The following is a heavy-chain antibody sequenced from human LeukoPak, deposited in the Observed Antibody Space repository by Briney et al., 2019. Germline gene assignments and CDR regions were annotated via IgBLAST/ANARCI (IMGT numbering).Heavy chain of an antibody. J-gene: IGHJ3*02. V-gene: IGHV1-18*01. CDR2: INTYNGNT. D-gene: IGHD2-8*02. CDR3: ARDYYGTGGSGYWTDVFDI. Sequence: LGASVKVSCKASGYTFSSYGISWVRQAPGQGLEWMGWINTYNGNTYYARKVQGRVTMTTGTSTSTASMELRSLRSDDTALYYCARDYYGTGGSGYWTDVFDIWGQGTMVSVSS. CDR1: GYTFSSYG.